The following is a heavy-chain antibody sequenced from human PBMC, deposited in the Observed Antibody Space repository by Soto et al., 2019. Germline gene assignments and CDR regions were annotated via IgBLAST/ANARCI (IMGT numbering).Heavy chain of an antibody. V-gene: IGHV3-72*01. D-gene: IGHD1-26*01. J-gene: IGHJ4*02. Sequence: GGSLRLSCAASGFTFSSYSMNWVRQVPGKGLEWVGRSRDKANSYNTEYAASVKGRFSISRDDSKDSMYLQMNSLKTEDTAVYYCARDTGGSYDYWGQGALVTVSS. CDR2: SRDKANSYNT. CDR3: ARDTGGSYDY. CDR1: GFTFSSYS.